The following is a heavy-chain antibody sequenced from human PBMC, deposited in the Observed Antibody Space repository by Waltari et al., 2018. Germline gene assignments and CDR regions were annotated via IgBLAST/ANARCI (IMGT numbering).Heavy chain of an antibody. CDR2: IKQDGSEN. V-gene: IGHV3-7*01. J-gene: IGHJ4*02. CDR1: GFTFSSYW. D-gene: IGHD6-19*01. Sequence: EVQLVESGGGLVQPGGSLRLSGAASGFTFSSYWMSWVRQAPGKGLEWVANIKQDGSENYYVDSVKGRFTFSRDNAKNSLYLQMNSLRAEDTAVYYCARPYASGWYINFDYWGQGTLVTVSS. CDR3: ARPYASGWYINFDY.